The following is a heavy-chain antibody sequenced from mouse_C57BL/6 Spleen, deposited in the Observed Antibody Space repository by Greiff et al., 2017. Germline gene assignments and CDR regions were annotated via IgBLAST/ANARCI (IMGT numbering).Heavy chain of an antibody. CDR3: ARVNWDVAWFAY. D-gene: IGHD4-1*01. Sequence: EVQGVESGGGLVQPKGSLKLSCAASGFTFSDYGMHWVRQAPEKGLEWVAYISSGSSTIYYADTVKGRFTISRDNAKNTLFLQMTSLRSEDTAMYYCARVNWDVAWFAYWGQGTLVTVSA. CDR1: GFTFSDYG. V-gene: IGHV5-17*01. J-gene: IGHJ3*01. CDR2: ISSGSSTI.